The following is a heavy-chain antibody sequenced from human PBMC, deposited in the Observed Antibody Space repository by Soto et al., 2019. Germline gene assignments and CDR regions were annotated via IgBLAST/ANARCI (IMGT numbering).Heavy chain of an antibody. V-gene: IGHV3-23*01. CDR2: ISGSGRNI. Sequence: EVQLLESGGGLVQPGGSLRLSCATSGLSFSLYSMGWVRQAPGKGLEWVSAISGSGRNIHYADSVKGRFTISRDNSKNTLSLQMNSLRAEDTALYCCAKDDRTASRIDYWGQGTLVTVSS. CDR1: GLSFSLYS. D-gene: IGHD2-21*02. J-gene: IGHJ4*02. CDR3: AKDDRTASRIDY.